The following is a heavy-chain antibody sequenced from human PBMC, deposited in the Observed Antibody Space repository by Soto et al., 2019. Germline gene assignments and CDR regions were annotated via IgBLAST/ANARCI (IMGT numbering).Heavy chain of an antibody. Sequence: QVQLVESGGGVVQPGRSLRLSCAASGFTFSSYGMHWVRQAPGKGLEWVAVIWYDGSNKYYADSVKGRFTISRDNSKNTLYLQMNSLSAEDTAVYYCARESPGYGMDVWGQGTMVTVSS. CDR3: ARESPGYGMDV. V-gene: IGHV3-33*01. J-gene: IGHJ6*02. CDR1: GFTFSSYG. CDR2: IWYDGSNK.